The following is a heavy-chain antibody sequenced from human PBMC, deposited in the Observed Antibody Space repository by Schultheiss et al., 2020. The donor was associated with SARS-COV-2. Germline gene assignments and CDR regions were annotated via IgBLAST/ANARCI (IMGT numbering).Heavy chain of an antibody. V-gene: IGHV4-30-2*02. D-gene: IGHD3-10*01. CDR1: GGSISSGGYS. CDR2: INHSGST. CDR3: AGEWFGEPWGDFDP. Sequence: SQTLSLTCTVSGGSISSGGYSWSWIRQPPGKGLEWIGEINHSGSTNYNPSLRSRVTISLDTSKNQFSLKLSSVTAADTAVYYCAGEWFGEPWGDFDPWGQGTLVTVSS. J-gene: IGHJ5*02.